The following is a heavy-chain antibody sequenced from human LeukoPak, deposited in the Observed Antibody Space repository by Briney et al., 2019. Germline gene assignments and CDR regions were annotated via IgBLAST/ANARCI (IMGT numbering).Heavy chain of an antibody. Sequence: ASVKVSCKASGHTFSGYYTHWVRQAPGQGLEWMGWINPNSGGTNYAQKFQGRVTMTRDTSISTAYMELSRLRSDDTAVYYCARRASSTLYNFDYWGQGTLVTVSS. CDR2: INPNSGGT. CDR1: GHTFSGYY. CDR3: ARRASSTLYNFDY. V-gene: IGHV1-2*02. D-gene: IGHD2-2*01. J-gene: IGHJ4*02.